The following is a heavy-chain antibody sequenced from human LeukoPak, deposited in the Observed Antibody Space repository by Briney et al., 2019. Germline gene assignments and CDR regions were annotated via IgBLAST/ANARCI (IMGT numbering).Heavy chain of an antibody. Sequence: SETLSLTCTVSGGSISNYYWSWIRQPPGKGLEWIGYISHSGNTNYNPSLKSRVAISLGTSKNQFSLILSSVTAADTAVYYCARVGRGDYVWGSYSFDYWGQGTLVTVSS. J-gene: IGHJ4*02. CDR2: ISHSGNT. CDR3: ARVGRGDYVWGSYSFDY. CDR1: GGSISNYY. V-gene: IGHV4-59*01. D-gene: IGHD3-16*01.